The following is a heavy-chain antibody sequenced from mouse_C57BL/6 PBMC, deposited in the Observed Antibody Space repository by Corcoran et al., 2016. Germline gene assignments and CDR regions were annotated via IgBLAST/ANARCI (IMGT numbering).Heavy chain of an antibody. D-gene: IGHD3-2*02. V-gene: IGHV1-26*01. J-gene: IGHJ3*01. CDR2: INLKNGGT. CDR3: AREKTAQATGFAY. CDR1: GYTFTDYY. Sequence: EVQLQQSGPELVKPGASVKISCKASGYTFTDYYMNWVKQSHGKSLEWIGDINLKNGGTSYNQKFKGKATLTVDKSSSTAYMELRSLTSEDSAVYDCAREKTAQATGFAYWGQGTLVTVSA.